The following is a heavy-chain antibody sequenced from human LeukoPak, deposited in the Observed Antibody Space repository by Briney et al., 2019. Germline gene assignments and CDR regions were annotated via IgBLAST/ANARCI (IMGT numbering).Heavy chain of an antibody. J-gene: IGHJ4*02. V-gene: IGHV4-39*01. D-gene: IGHD6-19*01. Sequence: KPSETLSLTCTVSGGSISSGTYYWGWIRQPPGKGLEWIGSMSYSRSTYYNPSLKSRVTISVDTSKNQFSLNLSSVAAAYTAVYYCARPGGSSGWYYFDYWGQGTLVTVSS. CDR3: ARPGGSSGWYYFDY. CDR2: MSYSRST. CDR1: GGSISSGTYY.